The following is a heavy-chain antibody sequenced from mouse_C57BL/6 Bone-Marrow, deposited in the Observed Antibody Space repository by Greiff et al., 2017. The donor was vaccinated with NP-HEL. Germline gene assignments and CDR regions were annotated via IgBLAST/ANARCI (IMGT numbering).Heavy chain of an antibody. V-gene: IGHV7-3*01. J-gene: IGHJ4*01. CDR2: IRNKANGYTT. D-gene: IGHD2-4*01. Sequence: EVMLVESGGGLVQPGGSLSLSCAASGFTFTDYYMSWVRQPPGKALEWLVFIRNKANGYTTEYSASVKGRFTISRDNSQSILYLQMNALRAEDSATYYCAMSIYDDYADDPFYAMDYWGRGTSVTVSS. CDR1: GFTFTDYY. CDR3: AMSIYDDYADDPFYAMDY.